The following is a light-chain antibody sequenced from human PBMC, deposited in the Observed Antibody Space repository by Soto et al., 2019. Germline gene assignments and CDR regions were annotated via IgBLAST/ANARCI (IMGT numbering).Light chain of an antibody. CDR3: QQYASSPLT. V-gene: IGKV3-20*01. J-gene: IGKJ4*01. CDR2: GAS. CDR1: QSVRSNY. Sequence: EIVLTQSPGTLSLSSGERATLSCRASQSVRSNYLAWYQQKPGQAPRLLIYGASSRATGIPDRFGGSGSGTHFTLTISRREPEDCAMYYCQQYASSPLTFGGGTKVEIK.